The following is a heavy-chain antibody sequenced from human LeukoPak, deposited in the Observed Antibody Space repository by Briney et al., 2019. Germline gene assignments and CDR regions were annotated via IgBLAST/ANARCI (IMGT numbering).Heavy chain of an antibody. V-gene: IGHV3-23*01. J-gene: IGHJ3*02. Sequence: HPGGSLRLSCAASGFTFSTNAMSWVRQAPGKGLEWVSAISDTKTYYADAVKGRFTISRDNSKNTVYLQMNSLRAEDTAVYYCEKEHVDRGFTRSFEIWGQGTVVTVSS. CDR3: EKEHVDRGFTRSFEI. D-gene: IGHD3-10*01. CDR2: ISDTKT. CDR1: GFTFSTNA.